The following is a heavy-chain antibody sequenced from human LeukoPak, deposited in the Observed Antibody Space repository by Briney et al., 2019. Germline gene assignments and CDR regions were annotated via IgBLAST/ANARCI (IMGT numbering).Heavy chain of an antibody. Sequence: GRSLRLSCAASGFTFSSYGMHWVRQAPGKGLEWVAVISYDGSNKYYADSAKGRFTISRDNSKNTLYLQMNSLRAEDAAVYYCAKDAPIAYDSSGYYYETGSLDYWGQGTLVTVSS. CDR1: GFTFSSYG. V-gene: IGHV3-30*18. D-gene: IGHD3-22*01. J-gene: IGHJ4*02. CDR2: ISYDGSNK. CDR3: AKDAPIAYDSSGYYYETGSLDY.